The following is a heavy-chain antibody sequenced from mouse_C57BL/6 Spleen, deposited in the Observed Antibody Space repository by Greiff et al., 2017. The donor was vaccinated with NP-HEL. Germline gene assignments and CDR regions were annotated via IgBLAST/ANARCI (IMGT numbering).Heavy chain of an antibody. CDR3: ARSLKMYFDV. CDR2: IDPSDSYT. V-gene: IGHV1-69*01. Sequence: VQLQQPGAELVMPGASVKLSCKASGYTFTSYWMHWVKQRPGQGLEWIGEIDPSDSYTNYNQKFKGQSTLTVDKSSSTAYMQLSSLTSEDSAVYYCARSLKMYFDVWGTGTTVTVSS. J-gene: IGHJ1*03. CDR1: GYTFTSYW.